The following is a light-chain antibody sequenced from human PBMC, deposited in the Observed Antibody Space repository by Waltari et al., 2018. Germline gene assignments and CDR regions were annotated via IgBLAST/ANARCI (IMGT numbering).Light chain of an antibody. CDR2: GAS. V-gene: IGKV1-27*01. CDR3: QQDYNTPWT. CDR1: QGINRE. J-gene: IGKJ1*01. Sequence: DIQMTQSPSSLSASIGDRVTVTCRASQGINRELNWYQQKSGKAPTLLIYGASSLQTGVSSRFSGSGSGTDFTLTITSLEPEDVATYYCQQDYNTPWTFGQGTKVEIK.